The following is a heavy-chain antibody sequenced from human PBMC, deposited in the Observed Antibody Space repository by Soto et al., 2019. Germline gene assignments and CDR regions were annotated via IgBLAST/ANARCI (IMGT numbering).Heavy chain of an antibody. CDR3: ARGYCSGGNCYNGLDV. D-gene: IGHD2-15*01. CDR2: VYPSGGGT. V-gene: IGHV1-46*01. Sequence: QVQLVQSGAEVRKPGASVRVSCKAAGYTFSITYLHWLRQAPGQGLEWLGLVYPSGGGTNYKESFEGRLNITRETATSTVFMDLSRLTSEDTAIYYCARGYCSGGNCYNGLDVWGQGTTVTVSS. CDR1: GYTFSITY. J-gene: IGHJ6*02.